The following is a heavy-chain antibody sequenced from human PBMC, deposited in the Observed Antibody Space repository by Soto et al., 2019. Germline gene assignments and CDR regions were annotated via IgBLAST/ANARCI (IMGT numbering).Heavy chain of an antibody. CDR2: ISYDGSNK. Sequence: QVQLVESGGGVVQPGRSLRLSCAASGFTFSSYGMHWVRQAPGKGLEWVAVISYDGSNKYYADSVKGRFTISRDNSKNTLYLQMNSLRAEDTAVYYCAIGSGYYPKWDQGTLVTVSS. CDR3: AIGSGYYPK. V-gene: IGHV3-30*03. CDR1: GFTFSSYG. D-gene: IGHD3-3*01. J-gene: IGHJ4*02.